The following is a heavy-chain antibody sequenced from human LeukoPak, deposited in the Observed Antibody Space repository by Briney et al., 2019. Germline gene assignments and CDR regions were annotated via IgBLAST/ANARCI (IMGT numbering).Heavy chain of an antibody. J-gene: IGHJ4*02. CDR3: ARGRDTTGFPLGY. CDR1: GGFIGNYF. CDR2: VYYSGTT. Sequence: PSETLSLTSTVSGGFIGNYFWSGLRQPPGKGQDWSGYVYYSGTTNYKPSLKSRASISVDSSQNQFSLKLTSVTAADTAAYYCARGRDTTGFPLGYWGQGTLVVVSS. D-gene: IGHD3-22*01. V-gene: IGHV4-59*01.